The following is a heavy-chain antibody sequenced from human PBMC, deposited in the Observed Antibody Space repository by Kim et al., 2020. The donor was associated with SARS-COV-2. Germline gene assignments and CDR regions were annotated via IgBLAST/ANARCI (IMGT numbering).Heavy chain of an antibody. J-gene: IGHJ5*02. CDR1: GFTFSSYW. Sequence: GGSLRLSCAASGFTFSSYWMHWVRQAPGKGLVWVSRINSDGSSTSYADSVKGRFTISRDNAKNTLYLQMNSLRAEDTAVYYCASTSGWHFNWFDPWGQGTLVTVSS. CDR3: ASTSGWHFNWFDP. D-gene: IGHD6-19*01. V-gene: IGHV3-74*01. CDR2: INSDGSST.